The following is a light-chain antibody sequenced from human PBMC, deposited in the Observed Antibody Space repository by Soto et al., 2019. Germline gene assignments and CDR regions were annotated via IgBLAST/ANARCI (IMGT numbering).Light chain of an antibody. J-gene: IGLJ1*01. V-gene: IGLV1-47*01. CDR1: SSNIGSNY. CDR2: RNN. CDR3: SSYTGTSTLYV. Sequence: QSVLTQPPSASGTPGQRVTISCSGSSSNIGSNYVYWYQQLPGTAPKLLIYRNNQRPSGVPDRFSGSKSGNTASLTISGLQAEDEADYFCSSYTGTSTLYVFGSGTKVTVL.